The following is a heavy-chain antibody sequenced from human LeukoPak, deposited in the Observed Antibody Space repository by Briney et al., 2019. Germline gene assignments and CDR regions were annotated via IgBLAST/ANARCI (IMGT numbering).Heavy chain of an antibody. Sequence: GGSLRLSFVGPGLTFSDAWMSWVRKAPGKGLEWFGRIKSKSDGGTIDYAAPVKGRFTISRDDSRNTLYLQMNSLKTEDTAVYYCTTRRQDGWWGQGTLVTVS. CDR3: TTRRQDGW. J-gene: IGHJ4*02. D-gene: IGHD2-15*01. CDR2: IKSKSDGGTI. V-gene: IGHV3-15*01. CDR1: GLTFSDAW.